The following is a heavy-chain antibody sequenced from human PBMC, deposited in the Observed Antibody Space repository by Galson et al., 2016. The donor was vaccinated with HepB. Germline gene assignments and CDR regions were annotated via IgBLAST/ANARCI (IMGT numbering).Heavy chain of an antibody. CDR3: CVDTAMDYVFDY. CDR1: GFTFSNSG. CDR2: ISYDGSNK. V-gene: IGHV3-30*03. D-gene: IGHD5-18*01. Sequence: SLRLSCAASGFTFSNSGMHWVRQAPGRGLEWVAVISYDGSNKYYANSVKGRFTISRDNSKNTLYLQMNSLRAEDTALYYCCVDTAMDYVFDYWGQGTLVTVSS. J-gene: IGHJ4*02.